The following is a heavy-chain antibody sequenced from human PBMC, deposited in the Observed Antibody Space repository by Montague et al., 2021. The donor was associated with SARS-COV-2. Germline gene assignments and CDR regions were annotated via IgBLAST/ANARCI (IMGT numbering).Heavy chain of an antibody. V-gene: IGHV2-5*01. Sequence: PALVNPTQTLTLTCTFSGFSLSTPNVGVGWIRQPPGKALEWLALTYSNDDKRYSPSLQSRLTITKDASKNQVVLSLTNVDPVDTATYYCAHLIRYYDIFTGIPFDYWGQGTQVTVSS. J-gene: IGHJ4*02. CDR2: TYSNDDK. D-gene: IGHD3-9*01. CDR3: AHLIRYYDIFTGIPFDY. CDR1: GFSLSTPNVG.